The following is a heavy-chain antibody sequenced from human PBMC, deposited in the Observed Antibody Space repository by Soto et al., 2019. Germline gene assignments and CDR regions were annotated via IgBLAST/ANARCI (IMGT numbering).Heavy chain of an antibody. V-gene: IGHV3-23*01. CDR1: GFTFSSYA. CDR3: AKDYRSSWYTGFNNWFDP. Sequence: EVQLLESGGGLVQPGGSLRLSCAASGFTFSSYAMSWVRQAPGKGLEWVSAISGSGGSTYYADSVKGRFTISRDNSKNTLYLQMNSLRAEDTAVYYCAKDYRSSWYTGFNNWFDPWGQGTLVTVSS. D-gene: IGHD6-13*01. CDR2: ISGSGGST. J-gene: IGHJ5*02.